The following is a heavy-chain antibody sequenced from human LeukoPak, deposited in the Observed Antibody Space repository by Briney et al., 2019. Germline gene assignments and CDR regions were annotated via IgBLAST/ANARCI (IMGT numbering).Heavy chain of an antibody. D-gene: IGHD5-18*01. J-gene: IGHJ4*02. CDR3: ARSMPGYSYGYRDY. Sequence: ASVKVSCKASGYTFTKFGFNWVRQAPGQGLEWMGWISSSNGKTNYAQKFQGRVTMTTDTSTTTAFMELRSLRSDDTAVYYCARSMPGYSYGYRDYWGQGTLVTVSS. V-gene: IGHV1-18*01. CDR2: ISSSNGKT. CDR1: GYTFTKFG.